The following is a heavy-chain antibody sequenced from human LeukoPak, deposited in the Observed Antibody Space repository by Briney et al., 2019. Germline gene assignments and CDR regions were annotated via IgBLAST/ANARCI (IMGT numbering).Heavy chain of an antibody. CDR3: ARRRVYDYVQNYFDY. D-gene: IGHD3-16*01. CDR2: IFYSGST. V-gene: IGHV4-59*08. J-gene: IGHJ4*02. CDR1: GGSISSYY. Sequence: PSETLSLTCTVSGGSISSYYWSWIRQPPGKGLEWIGYIFYSGSTNYNPSLKSRVTISVDTSKNQFSLKPTSVTAADTAVYYCARRRVYDYVQNYFDYWGQGTPVTVSS.